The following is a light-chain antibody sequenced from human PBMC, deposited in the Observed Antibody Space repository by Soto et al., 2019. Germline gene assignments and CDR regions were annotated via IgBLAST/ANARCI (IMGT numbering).Light chain of an antibody. Sequence: DIVMMQFLSTLSVSPGERATLSCRASQSFRGLLAWYQQKPGQAPRLLIYDAYNRATGIPPRFSGSGSGTDFTLTISSLEPEDSAVYYCQQRHMWPITFCQRTRLEI. CDR2: DAY. CDR1: QSFRGL. J-gene: IGKJ5*01. V-gene: IGKV3-11*01. CDR3: QQRHMWPIT.